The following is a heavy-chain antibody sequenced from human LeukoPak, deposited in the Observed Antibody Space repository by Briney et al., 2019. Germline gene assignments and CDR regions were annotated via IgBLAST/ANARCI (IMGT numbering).Heavy chain of an antibody. V-gene: IGHV3-30-3*01. D-gene: IGHD5-24*01. J-gene: IGHJ4*02. Sequence: GGSLRLSCAASGFTFSSYAMHWVRQAPGKGLEWVAVISYDGSNKYYADSVKGRFTISRDNSKNTLYLQMNSLRAEDTAVYYCAKVEMATIGLYDYWGQGTLVTVSS. CDR2: ISYDGSNK. CDR3: AKVEMATIGLYDY. CDR1: GFTFSSYA.